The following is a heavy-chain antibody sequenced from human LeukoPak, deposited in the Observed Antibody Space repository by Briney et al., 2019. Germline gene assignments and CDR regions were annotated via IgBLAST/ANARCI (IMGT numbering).Heavy chain of an antibody. V-gene: IGHV3-23*01. D-gene: IGHD3-3*01. CDR1: GFTFSSYA. Sequence: GGSLRLSCAASGFTFSSYAMSWVRQAPGKGLEWVSRISGSGSTTYYTDSVKGRFTVSRDNSKNTLYLQMNSLRAEDTAVYYCAKDRESFGVVIGYPTDYWGQGTLVTVPS. CDR3: AKDRESFGVVIGYPTDY. CDR2: ISGSGSTT. J-gene: IGHJ4*02.